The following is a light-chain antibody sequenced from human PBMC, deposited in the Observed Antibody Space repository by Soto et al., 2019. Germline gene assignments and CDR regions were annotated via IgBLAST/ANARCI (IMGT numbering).Light chain of an antibody. CDR3: QQYGDSTRT. J-gene: IGKJ1*01. Sequence: IVLTQSPGTLSLSPGETATLSCRASQTVSSTYLAWYQHKPGRAPRLLIDGASSRAAGIPDRFSGSGSGTHFTLTISRLEPEDFAVYYCQQYGDSTRTFGQGTKVDI. CDR1: QTVSSTY. CDR2: GAS. V-gene: IGKV3-20*01.